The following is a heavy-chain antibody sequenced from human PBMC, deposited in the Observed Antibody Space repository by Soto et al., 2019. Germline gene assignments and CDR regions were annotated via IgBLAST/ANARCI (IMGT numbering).Heavy chain of an antibody. CDR2: ISGHNGNT. CDR1: GYTFTNHG. J-gene: IGHJ4*02. V-gene: IGHV1-18*01. Sequence: QVQLVQSGAEVKKPGASVKVSCKASGYTFTNHGISWVRQAPGQGLEWLGWISGHNGNTKYAQRLQGRVTMTTDTSTSTAYMELRILTSDDTAVYNCAIDLYPLAYYFDYWGQGTLVTVSS. CDR3: AIDLYPLAYYFDY.